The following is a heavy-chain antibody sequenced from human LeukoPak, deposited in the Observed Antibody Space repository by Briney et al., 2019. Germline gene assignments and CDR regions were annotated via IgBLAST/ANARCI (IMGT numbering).Heavy chain of an antibody. CDR1: GGSISSYY. CDR3: ARDSGTTGEVRFDP. Sequence: SETLSLTCTVSGGSISSYYWSWIRQPPGKGLEWIGYIYYSGSTNYNPSLKSRVSISVDTSKNQFSLKLSSVTAADTAVYYCARDSGTTGEVRFDPWGQGTLVTVSS. CDR2: IYYSGST. V-gene: IGHV4-59*12. J-gene: IGHJ5*02. D-gene: IGHD3-10*01.